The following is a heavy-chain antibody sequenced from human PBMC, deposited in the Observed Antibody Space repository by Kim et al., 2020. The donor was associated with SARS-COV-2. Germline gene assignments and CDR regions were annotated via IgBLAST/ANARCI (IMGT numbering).Heavy chain of an antibody. J-gene: IGHJ2*01. D-gene: IGHD6-19*01. CDR3: ARGPYSSGWYGTHWYFDL. Sequence: KSRVTTSGDTSKSQFSLKLSSVTAADTAVYYCARGPYSSGWYGTHWYFDLWGRGTLVTVSS. V-gene: IGHV4-34*01.